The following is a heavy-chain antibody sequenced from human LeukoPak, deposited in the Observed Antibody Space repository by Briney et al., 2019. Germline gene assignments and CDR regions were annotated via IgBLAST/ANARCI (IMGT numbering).Heavy chain of an antibody. CDR3: ARGEKQWLVRAPHFDY. J-gene: IGHJ4*02. V-gene: IGHV3-7*01. CDR1: GFTFSSYW. CDR2: IKRDGSEK. D-gene: IGHD6-19*01. Sequence: PGGSLRLSCAASGFTFSSYWMSWVRQAPGKGLEWVANIKRDGSEKYYVDSVKGRFTISRDNAKNSLYLQMNSLRAEDTAVYYCARGEKQWLVRAPHFDYWGQGTLVTVSS.